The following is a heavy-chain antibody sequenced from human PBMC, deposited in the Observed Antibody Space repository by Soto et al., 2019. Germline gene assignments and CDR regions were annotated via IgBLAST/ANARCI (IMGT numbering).Heavy chain of an antibody. D-gene: IGHD4-17*01. CDR3: APSQGGSTVDS. Sequence: QLQLQESGPGLVKPSETLSLTCTVSGGSISSSSYYWGWIRQPPGKGLEWIGSIYYSGSTYYNPSLKRRDPIYVDTSQNQFSLKLSSVTAADTAVYYCAPSQGGSTVDSWGQGTLVPVSS. CDR1: GGSISSSSYY. CDR2: IYYSGST. V-gene: IGHV4-39*01. J-gene: IGHJ4*02.